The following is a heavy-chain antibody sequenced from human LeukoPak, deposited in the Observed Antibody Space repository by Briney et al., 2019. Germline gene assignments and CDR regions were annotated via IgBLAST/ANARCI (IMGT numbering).Heavy chain of an antibody. CDR1: GFIFSSYW. J-gene: IGHJ4*02. CDR2: IKQDGNEK. V-gene: IGHV3-7*01. D-gene: IGHD3-10*01. Sequence: GGSLRLSCAASGFIFSSYWMSWVRQAPGKGLEWVANIKQDGNEKYYVDSVKGRFTISRDNARDSLYLQLNSLRAEDTAVYYCTRDYYCAARYWGQGTLVTVSS. CDR3: TRDYYCAARY.